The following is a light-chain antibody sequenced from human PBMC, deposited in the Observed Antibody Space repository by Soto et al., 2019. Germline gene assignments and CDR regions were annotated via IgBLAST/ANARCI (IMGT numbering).Light chain of an antibody. CDR2: DAS. J-gene: IGKJ1*01. V-gene: IGKV1-5*01. CDR1: QSISSW. CDR3: HQYNSYSWT. Sequence: DIQMTQSPSTLSASVGDRVTITCRASQSISSWLAWYQQKPGKAPKLLIYDASSLESGVPSRFSGSGSGTEFTLTILSLQPDDFATYYCHQYNSYSWTFGQGTKVEIK.